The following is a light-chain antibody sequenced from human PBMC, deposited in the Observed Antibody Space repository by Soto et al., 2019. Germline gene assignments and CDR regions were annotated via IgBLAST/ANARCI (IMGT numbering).Light chain of an antibody. CDR3: QQYNNWPRT. Sequence: EIVMTQSPATLSLSPGERATLSCRASQSVSSSLAWYQQKPGQAPRLLIYGASTRPTGIPARFSGSGSGTDFTLSISSLHSEHFAVYYCQQYNNWPRTFGQATKLAIK. CDR2: GAS. V-gene: IGKV3-15*01. J-gene: IGKJ2*02. CDR1: QSVSSS.